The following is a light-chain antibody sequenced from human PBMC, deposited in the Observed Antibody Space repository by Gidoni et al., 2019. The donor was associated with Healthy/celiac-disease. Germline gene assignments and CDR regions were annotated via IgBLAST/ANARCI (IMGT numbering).Light chain of an antibody. J-gene: IGLJ2*01. Sequence: QSALTQPRSVSGSPGQSVTISCTGTSSYVGGYNYFSWYQQHPANAPTLMIYDISKRPSGVPDRFSGSKSGNTASLTISGLQAEDEADYYCCSYAGSYTLVFGGGTKLTVL. V-gene: IGLV2-11*01. CDR2: DIS. CDR1: SSYVGGYNY. CDR3: CSYAGSYTLV.